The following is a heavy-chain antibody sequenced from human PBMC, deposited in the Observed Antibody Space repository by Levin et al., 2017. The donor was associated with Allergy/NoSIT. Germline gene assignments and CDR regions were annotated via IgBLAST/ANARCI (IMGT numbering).Heavy chain of an antibody. Sequence: TGGSLRLSCAASGFTFSTHAMSWVRQAPGKGLEWVSVISAGGGNTYYADSVKGRFTISRDNSKNTLYLQMNSLRAEDTAVYYCARAGSGWYLEIEHWGQRTLVAVSS. CDR2: ISAGGGNT. V-gene: IGHV3-23*01. J-gene: IGHJ1*01. CDR1: GFTFSTHA. D-gene: IGHD6-13*01. CDR3: ARAGSGWYLEIEH.